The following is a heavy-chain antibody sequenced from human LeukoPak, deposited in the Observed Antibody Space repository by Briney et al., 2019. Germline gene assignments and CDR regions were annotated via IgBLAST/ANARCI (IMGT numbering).Heavy chain of an antibody. CDR3: ATRRIAVAAPFDY. D-gene: IGHD6-19*01. CDR1: GASVTSYY. CDR2: IYYSGST. V-gene: IGHV4-59*02. Sequence: SETLSLTCAVSGASVTSYYWSWIRQPTGKGLEWIGYIYYSGSTNYNPSLKSRVTMSVDTSKNEFSLKLSSVTTADTAVYYCATRRIAVAAPFDYWGQGTLVTVSS. J-gene: IGHJ4*02.